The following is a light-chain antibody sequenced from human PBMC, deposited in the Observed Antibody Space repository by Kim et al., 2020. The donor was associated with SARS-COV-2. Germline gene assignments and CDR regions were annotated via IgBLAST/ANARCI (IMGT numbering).Light chain of an antibody. CDR1: VLAKKY. CDR2: KDS. V-gene: IGLV3-27*01. Sequence: SYELTQPSSVSVSPGQTARITCSGDVLAKKYARWFQQKPGQAPVLVIYKDSERPSGIPERFSGSSSGTTVTLTISGAQVEDEADYYCYSAADNNRVFGGGTQLTVL. J-gene: IGLJ3*02. CDR3: YSAADNNRV.